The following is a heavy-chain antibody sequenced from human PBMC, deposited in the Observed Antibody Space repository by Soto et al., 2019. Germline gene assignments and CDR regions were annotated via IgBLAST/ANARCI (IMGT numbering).Heavy chain of an antibody. CDR1: GGSISSYY. Sequence: ASETLSLTCTVSGGSISSYYWSWIRQPPGKGLEWIGYIYYSGSTNYNPSLKSRVTISVDTSKNQFSLKLSSVTAADTAVYYCARGPLSSTLIGRPRYYYYMDVRGKRTTVTVSS. V-gene: IGHV4-59*01. J-gene: IGHJ6*03. CDR2: IYYSGST. CDR3: ARGPLSSTLIGRPRYYYYMDV. D-gene: IGHD2-2*01.